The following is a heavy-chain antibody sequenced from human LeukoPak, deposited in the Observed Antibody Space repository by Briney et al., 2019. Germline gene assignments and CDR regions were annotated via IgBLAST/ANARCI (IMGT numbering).Heavy chain of an antibody. CDR1: GFSFSSYE. J-gene: IGHJ6*04. V-gene: IGHV3-53*01. CDR2: VYIGCST. Sequence: GGSLRLSCAASGFSFSSYELNWVRQAPGKGLDWVSVVYIGCSTYYSYSVKGRFTISRDNSKTTLYLQMNSLRAEDTAVYYCAREAIRYFDWSDTYYYYGMDVWGKGTTVTVSS. D-gene: IGHD3-9*01. CDR3: AREAIRYFDWSDTYYYYGMDV.